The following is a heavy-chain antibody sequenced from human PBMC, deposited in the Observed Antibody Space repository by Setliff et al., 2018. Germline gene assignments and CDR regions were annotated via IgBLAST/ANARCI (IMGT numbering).Heavy chain of an antibody. V-gene: IGHV4-39*07. CDR2: IYYSGST. J-gene: IGHJ6*02. CDR3: ARVAQCSSSSFYYYYYGMDV. Sequence: SETLSLTCTVAGGSISSSSYYWGWIRQPPGKGLEWIGSIYYSGSTYYNPSLKSRVTISVDTSKNQFSLKLSSVTAADTAVYYCARVAQCSSSSFYYYYYGMDVWGQGTTVTVSS. CDR1: GGSISSSSYY. D-gene: IGHD6-6*01.